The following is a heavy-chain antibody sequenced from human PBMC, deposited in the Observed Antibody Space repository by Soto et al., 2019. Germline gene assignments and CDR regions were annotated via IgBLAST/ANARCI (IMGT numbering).Heavy chain of an antibody. D-gene: IGHD4-17*01. Sequence: EVQLVESGGGLVQPGGSLRLSCAASRFTFSSYWMSWVRQAPGKGLEWVGNAKPDGSETYYVDSVRGRFTISRDNAKNSLCLQMNSLRAEDTAVYYCARDEYGSNSGSPYNYWGQGTLVSVSS. CDR3: ARDEYGSNSGSPYNY. V-gene: IGHV3-7*04. J-gene: IGHJ4*02. CDR1: RFTFSSYW. CDR2: AKPDGSET.